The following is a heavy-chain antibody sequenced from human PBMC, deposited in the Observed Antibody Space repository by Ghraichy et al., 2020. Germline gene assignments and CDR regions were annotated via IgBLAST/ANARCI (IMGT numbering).Heavy chain of an antibody. CDR1: GGTISHFY. CDR2: IQYSGST. CDR3: ARDAHSNSSGYYYYGMDV. Sequence: SETLSLTCTVSGGTISHFYWSWIRQPPGKGLEWIGYIQYSGSTNYNPSLKSRLTISVDPSKNQFSLKLSSVIAADTAVYYCARDAHSNSSGYYYYGMDVWGQGTTVTVSS. J-gene: IGHJ6*02. V-gene: IGHV4-59*01. D-gene: IGHD6-6*01.